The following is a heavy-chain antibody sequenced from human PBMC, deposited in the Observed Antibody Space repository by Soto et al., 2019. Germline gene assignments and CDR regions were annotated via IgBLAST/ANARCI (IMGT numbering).Heavy chain of an antibody. Sequence: QVQLQESGPGLVEPSQTLSLTCNVSAGSLTSGGYYWTWIRQHPGKGLEWIGHIHYSEYTDYNPSLKSRVSISLDTSKNQFSLNLRSVTAADTAVYYCARDEGTDYLDTSGYRRWGQGALVTVSS. V-gene: IGHV4-31*03. J-gene: IGHJ4*02. CDR3: ARDEGTDYLDTSGYRR. CDR2: IHYSEYT. D-gene: IGHD3-22*01. CDR1: AGSLTSGGYY.